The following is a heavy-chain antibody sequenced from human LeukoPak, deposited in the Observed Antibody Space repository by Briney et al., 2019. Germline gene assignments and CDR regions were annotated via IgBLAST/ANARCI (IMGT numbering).Heavy chain of an antibody. CDR2: ISGSGGST. J-gene: IGHJ4*02. CDR1: GFTFSSYA. V-gene: IGHV3-23*01. Sequence: GGSLRLSCAASGFTFSSYAMSWVRQAPGKGLEWVSAISGSGGSTYYADSVKGRFTISRDNSKNTLYLQMNSLRAEDTAVYYCAKGGEYYDILTGYSEYYFDYWDQGTLVTVSS. CDR3: AKGGEYYDILTGYSEYYFDY. D-gene: IGHD3-9*01.